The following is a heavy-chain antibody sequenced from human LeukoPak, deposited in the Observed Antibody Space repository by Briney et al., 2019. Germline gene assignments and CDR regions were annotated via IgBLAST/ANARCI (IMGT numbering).Heavy chain of an antibody. D-gene: IGHD3-10*01. J-gene: IGHJ4*02. Sequence: SETLSLTCAVYGGSFSCYYWSWIRQPPGKGLEWIGNIYHSGSTYYNPSLKSRVTISLDTSKNQFSLKLSSVTAADTAVYYCATNYGSGSYYILVYWGQGTLVTVSS. CDR1: GGSFSCYY. V-gene: IGHV4-34*01. CDR3: ATNYGSGSYYILVY. CDR2: IYHSGST.